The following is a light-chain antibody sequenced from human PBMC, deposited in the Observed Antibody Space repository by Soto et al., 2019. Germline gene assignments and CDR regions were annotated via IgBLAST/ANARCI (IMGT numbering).Light chain of an antibody. Sequence: KLSPATGAGSAREGATLSGRASQTVSRNLAWYQQRPGQAPRLLIYDISNRATGVPARFSGSGSGTEFTLTISSLQSEDFAVYYCQQYNNWPPTFGRRTNVDI. V-gene: IGKV3-15*01. CDR2: DIS. J-gene: IGKJ1*01. CDR1: QTVSRN. CDR3: QQYNNWPPT.